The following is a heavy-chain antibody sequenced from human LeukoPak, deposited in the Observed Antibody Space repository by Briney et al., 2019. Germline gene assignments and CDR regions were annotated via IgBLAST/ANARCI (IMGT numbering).Heavy chain of an antibody. J-gene: IGHJ4*02. V-gene: IGHV3-9*01. CDR3: AKDRAIVGATPYFDY. CDR2: ISWNSGSI. CDR1: GFTFDDYA. D-gene: IGHD1-26*01. Sequence: GGSLRLSCAASGFTFDDYAMHWVWQAPGKGLEWVSGISWNSGSIGYANSVKGRFTISRDNAKNSLYLQMNSLRAEDTALYYCAKDRAIVGATPYFDYWGQGTLVTVSS.